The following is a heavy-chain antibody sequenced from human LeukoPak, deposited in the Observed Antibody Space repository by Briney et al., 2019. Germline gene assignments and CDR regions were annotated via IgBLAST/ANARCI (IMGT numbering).Heavy chain of an antibody. V-gene: IGHV3-30*04. D-gene: IGHD4-17*01. J-gene: IGHJ3*02. Sequence: VQPGRSLILSCAASGFTFSNFAMHWVRQAPGKGLEWVAVISYDGSIKYYADSVKGRFTISRDNSKNTLYLQMNSLRAEDTAVYYCAREDMTTVTTRWAFDIWGQGSMVTVSS. CDR3: AREDMTTVTTRWAFDI. CDR1: GFTFSNFA. CDR2: ISYDGSIK.